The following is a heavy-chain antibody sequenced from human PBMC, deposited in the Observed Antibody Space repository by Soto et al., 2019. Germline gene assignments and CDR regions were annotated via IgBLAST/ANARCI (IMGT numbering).Heavy chain of an antibody. J-gene: IGHJ5*02. CDR2: IYYSGST. Sequence: QVQLQESGPGLVKPSQTLSLTCTVSGGSISSGGYYWSWIRQHPGKGLEWIGYIYYSGSTYYNPSLKSRVTISVDTSKNQFSLKLCSVTAADTAVYYCARDNSGYGENWFDPWGQGTLVTVSS. CDR3: ARDNSGYGENWFDP. CDR1: GGSISSGGYY. V-gene: IGHV4-31*03. D-gene: IGHD5-12*01.